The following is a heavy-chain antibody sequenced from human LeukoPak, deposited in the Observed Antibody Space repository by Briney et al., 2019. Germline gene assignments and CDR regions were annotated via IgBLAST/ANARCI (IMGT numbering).Heavy chain of an antibody. V-gene: IGHV3-23*01. J-gene: IGHJ6*03. CDR3: ATSSYGDITYYYYMDV. Sequence: GGSLRLSCAASGFTFSSYAMSWVRQAPGEGLEWVSGISGSADSTYYSDSVKGRFIISRDNFENMVYLQMSSLRVEDTAVYYCATSSYGDITYYYYMDVWGKGTTVTVSS. CDR1: GFTFSSYA. D-gene: IGHD4-17*01. CDR2: ISGSADST.